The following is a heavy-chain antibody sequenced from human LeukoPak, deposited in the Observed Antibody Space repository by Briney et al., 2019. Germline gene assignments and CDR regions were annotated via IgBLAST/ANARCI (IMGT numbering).Heavy chain of an antibody. CDR3: ASTAPGGYSGYQPLDY. V-gene: IGHV1-69*06. CDR2: IIPIFGAA. CDR1: GGTFSSYA. J-gene: IGHJ4*02. Sequence: SVKVSCKASGGTFSSYAISWVRQAPGQGLEWMGGIIPIFGAANYAQKFQGRVTITADKSTSTAYVELSSLRSEDTAVYYCASTAPGGYSGYQPLDYWGQGTLVTVSS. D-gene: IGHD5-12*01.